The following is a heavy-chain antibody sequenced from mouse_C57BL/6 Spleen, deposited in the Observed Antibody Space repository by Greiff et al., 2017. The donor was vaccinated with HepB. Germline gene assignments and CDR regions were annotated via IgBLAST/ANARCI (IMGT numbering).Heavy chain of an antibody. CDR1: GFSLTSYG. CDR2: IWSDGST. D-gene: IGHD2-2*01. J-gene: IGHJ4*01. CDR3: ARQYGYDGGAMDY. Sequence: VKLMESGPGLVAPSQSLSITCTVSGFSLTSYGVHWVRQPPGKGLEWLVVIWSDGSTTYNSALKSRLSISKDNSKSQVFLKMNSLQTDDTAMYYCARQYGYDGGAMDYWGQGTSVTVSS. V-gene: IGHV2-6-1*01.